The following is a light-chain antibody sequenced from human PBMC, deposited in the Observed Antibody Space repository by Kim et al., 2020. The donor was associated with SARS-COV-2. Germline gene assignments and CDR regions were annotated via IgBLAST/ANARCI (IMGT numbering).Light chain of an antibody. J-gene: IGLJ1*01. CDR3: SSYAGKV. Sequence: PGQSATSSGTGTSIDVVVYNYVSWYQQHPGKAPKLMLYEVSKRPSGVPVRFSGSKSGNTASLTVSGLQAEDEADYYCSSYAGKVFGTGTKVTVL. V-gene: IGLV2-8*01. CDR2: EVS. CDR1: SIDVVVYNY.